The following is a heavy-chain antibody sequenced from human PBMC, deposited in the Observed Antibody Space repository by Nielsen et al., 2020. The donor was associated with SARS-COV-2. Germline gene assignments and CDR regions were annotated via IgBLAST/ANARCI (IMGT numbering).Heavy chain of an antibody. Sequence: KVSCKGSGYSFTSYWIGWVRQMPGKGLEWMEIIYPGDSDTRYSPSFQGQVTISADKSISTAYLQWSSLKASDTAMYYCARQGDSSSETDAFDIWGQGTMVTVSS. V-gene: IGHV5-51*01. J-gene: IGHJ3*02. D-gene: IGHD6-6*01. CDR3: ARQGDSSSETDAFDI. CDR1: GYSFTSYW. CDR2: IYPGDSDT.